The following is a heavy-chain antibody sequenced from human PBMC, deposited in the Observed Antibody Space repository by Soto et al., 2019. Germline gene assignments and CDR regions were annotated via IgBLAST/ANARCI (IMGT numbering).Heavy chain of an antibody. D-gene: IGHD5-12*01. Sequence: GASVKVSCKASGGTFSSYAISWVRQAPGQGLEWMGGIIPIFGTANYAQKFQGRVTITADESTSTAYLRMISLRVEDTAVYYCGTSEEMAAIILNWGQGSLVTVSS. V-gene: IGHV1-69*13. CDR1: GGTFSSYA. J-gene: IGHJ4*02. CDR3: GTSEEMAAIILN. CDR2: IIPIFGTA.